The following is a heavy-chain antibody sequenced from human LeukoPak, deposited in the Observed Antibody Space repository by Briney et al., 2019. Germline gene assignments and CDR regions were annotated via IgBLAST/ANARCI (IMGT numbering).Heavy chain of an antibody. J-gene: IGHJ4*02. CDR3: VRGFRGGPFDY. CDR2: IVRNGGGT. CDR1: LFTSFDYV. D-gene: IGHD3-10*01. Sequence: GGSLRLSCVASLFTSFDYVMSGVRQVPGKGVEWVSGIVRNGGGTGYADSVKGRFTISRDNAENSLYLQMNSLRAEDTALYYCVRGFRGGPFDYWGQGTLVTVSS. V-gene: IGHV3-20*04.